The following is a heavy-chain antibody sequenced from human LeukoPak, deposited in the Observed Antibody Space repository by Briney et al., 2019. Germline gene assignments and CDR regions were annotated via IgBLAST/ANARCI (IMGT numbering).Heavy chain of an antibody. D-gene: IGHD3-9*01. CDR3: ARDKGSAYDILTGPAHAFDI. CDR2: IYYSGST. CDR1: GVSISSSSYY. V-gene: IGHV4-61*01. J-gene: IGHJ3*02. Sequence: PSETLSLTCTVSGVSISSSSYYWGWIRQPPGKGLEWIGYIYYSGSTNYNPSLKSRVTISVDTSKNQFSLKLSSVTAADTAVYYCARDKGSAYDILTGPAHAFDIWGQGTMVTVSS.